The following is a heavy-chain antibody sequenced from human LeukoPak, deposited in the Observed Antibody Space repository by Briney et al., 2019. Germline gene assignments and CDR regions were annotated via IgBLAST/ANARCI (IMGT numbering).Heavy chain of an antibody. J-gene: IGHJ4*02. CDR3: ARASSTVTAFDY. Sequence: SETLSLTCTVSGGSINDASWNWIRQPPGQGLEWIGYIYHSGGTNYNPSLKSRVTISLDTSKNQFSLKLSSVTAADAAVYYCARASSTVTAFDYWGQGTLVTVSS. CDR1: GGSINDAS. CDR2: IYHSGGT. V-gene: IGHV4-59*01. D-gene: IGHD2-21*02.